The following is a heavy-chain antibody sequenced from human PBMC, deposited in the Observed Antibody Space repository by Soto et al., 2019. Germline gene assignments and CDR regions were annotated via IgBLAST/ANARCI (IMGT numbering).Heavy chain of an antibody. V-gene: IGHV4-30-2*01. J-gene: IGHJ6*02. CDR2: IYHSGST. Sequence: QLQLQESGSGLVKPSQTLSLTCAVSGGSISSGGYSWSGIRQPPGKGLEWIGYIYHSGSTYYHPSLKSRVTISVYRSQNQFSLKLSSVTAADTAVYYCARDHYRDYGYGMYVWGQVTTVTVSS. CDR3: ARDHYRDYGYGMYV. D-gene: IGHD4-17*01. CDR1: GGSISSGGYS.